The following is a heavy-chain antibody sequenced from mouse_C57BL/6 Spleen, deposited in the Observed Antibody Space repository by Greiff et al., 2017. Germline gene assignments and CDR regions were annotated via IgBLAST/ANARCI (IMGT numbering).Heavy chain of an antibody. CDR2: ISSGSSTN. D-gene: IGHD3-3*01. V-gene: IGHV5-17*01. J-gene: IGHJ3*01. CDR1: GFTFSDYG. CDR3: ARPGAGPWFAY. Sequence: EVNLVESGGGLVKPGGSLKLSCAASGFTFSDYGMHWVRQAPEKGLEWVAYISSGSSTNYYADTVKGRFTISRDNAKNTLFLQMTSLRSEDTAMYYCARPGAGPWFAYWGQGTLVTVSA.